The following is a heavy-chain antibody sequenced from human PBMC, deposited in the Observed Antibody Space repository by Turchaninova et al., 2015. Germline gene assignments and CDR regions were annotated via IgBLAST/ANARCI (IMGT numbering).Heavy chain of an antibody. J-gene: IGHJ4*02. CDR2: IYYCGPT. CDR3: ARETTPSGWHSLDY. V-gene: IGHV4-59*02. CDR1: GVSVNSYY. Sequence: QVQLQESGPGLVTTSETVSLTCTVSGVSVNSYYWSWIRQPPGKRLEWIGYIYYCGPTRYNFSLKSRATRSLDTSKNQFSLELTSATAADTAVYYCARETTPSGWHSLDYWGQGFLITVSS. D-gene: IGHD6-19*01.